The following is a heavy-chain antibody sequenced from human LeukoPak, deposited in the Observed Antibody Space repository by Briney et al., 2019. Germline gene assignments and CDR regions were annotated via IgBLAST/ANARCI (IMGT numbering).Heavy chain of an antibody. CDR1: EFSFSSYE. V-gene: IGHV3-48*03. CDR3: ARHRGGFDY. Sequence: GGSLRLSCAVSEFSFSSYEMNWVRQAPGKGLEWVSYISRSGSTKYYADSVQGRFTISRDNAKSSIYLQMNSLRAEDSAVYYCARHRGGFDYWGQGILVSVSS. J-gene: IGHJ4*02. D-gene: IGHD2-15*01. CDR2: ISRSGSTK.